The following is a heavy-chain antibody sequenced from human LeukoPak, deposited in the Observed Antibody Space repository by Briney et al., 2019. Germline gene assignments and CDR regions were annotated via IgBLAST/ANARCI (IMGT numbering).Heavy chain of an antibody. Sequence: PSETLSLTCTVSGGSTSSYYWSWIRQPAGKGLEWIGRIYTSGSTNYNPSLKSRVTMSVDTSKNQFSLKLSSVTAADTAVYYCARDWGQLLHHWFDPWGQGTLVTVSS. CDR3: ARDWGQLLHHWFDP. J-gene: IGHJ5*02. CDR1: GGSTSSYY. V-gene: IGHV4-4*07. CDR2: IYTSGST. D-gene: IGHD2-2*02.